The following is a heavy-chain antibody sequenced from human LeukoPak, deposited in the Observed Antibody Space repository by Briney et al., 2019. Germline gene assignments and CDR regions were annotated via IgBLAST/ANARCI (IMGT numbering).Heavy chain of an antibody. D-gene: IGHD1-26*01. CDR1: GGSIYSTTFY. J-gene: IGHJ4*02. Sequence: SETLSLTCTVSGGSIYSTTFYWRWIRQPPGKVLEWIGSMYYDGSTYHNPSLKSRVTISVDTSNNQFSLKLTSVTAAVTAVYFCARRSDSGSDDGEDYFDYWGQGTLVTVSS. V-gene: IGHV4-39*01. CDR2: MYYDGST. CDR3: ARRSDSGSDDGEDYFDY.